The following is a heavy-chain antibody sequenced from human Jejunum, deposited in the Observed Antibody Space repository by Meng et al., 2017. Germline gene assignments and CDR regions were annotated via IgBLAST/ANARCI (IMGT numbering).Heavy chain of an antibody. D-gene: IGHD2-21*01. CDR3: ASRPVGIRTYYFDC. Sequence: QVQVQASGPGLVKPSGTLSLTCAVSGGSITSTKWWSWVRQTPGKGLEWIGEVFHSGTPNYNPSLMSRLTMSVDKSKNQFSLNLTSVTAADTAVYYCASRPVGIRTYYFDCWGQGTLVTVSS. J-gene: IGHJ4*02. V-gene: IGHV4-4*02. CDR2: VFHSGTP. CDR1: GGSITSTKW.